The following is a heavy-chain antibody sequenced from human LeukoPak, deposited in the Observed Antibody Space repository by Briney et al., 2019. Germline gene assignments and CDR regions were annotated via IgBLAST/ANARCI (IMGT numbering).Heavy chain of an antibody. D-gene: IGHD5-24*01. J-gene: IGHJ4*02. Sequence: ASVKVSCKASGYRFTDYHMHWVRQAPGQGLEWMGWINPNTGGTNYAQSFQGRVTMTRDTSITTSYMELSNLLLDDTALYYCARGGHGHTQNDYWGQGTLVTVSS. CDR1: GYRFTDYH. CDR2: INPNTGGT. V-gene: IGHV1-2*02. CDR3: ARGGHGHTQNDY.